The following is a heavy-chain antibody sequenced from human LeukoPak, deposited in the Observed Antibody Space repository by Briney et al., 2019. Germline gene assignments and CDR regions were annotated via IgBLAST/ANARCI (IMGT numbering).Heavy chain of an antibody. V-gene: IGHV4-4*07. CDR1: GGSISSYY. CDR3: AREFGWEQWAIYMDA. Sequence: SETLSLTCTVSGGSISSYYWSWIRQPAGKGLEWIGRIYTSGSTNYNPSLKSRVTMSVDTSKNQFSLKLSSVTAADTAVYYCAREFGWEQWAIYMDAWGKGTTVTVSS. J-gene: IGHJ6*03. D-gene: IGHD1-26*01. CDR2: IYTSGST.